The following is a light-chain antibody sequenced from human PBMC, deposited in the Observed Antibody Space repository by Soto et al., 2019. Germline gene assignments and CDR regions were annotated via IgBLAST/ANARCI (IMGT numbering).Light chain of an antibody. V-gene: IGLV1-44*01. CDR3: AAWDDSLNAYV. CDR2: SNN. CDR1: SSNIGSNT. Sequence: VLTQPPSASETPGQRVTLSCSGCSSNIGSNTVNWYQQLPGTASKLVVYSNNQRPPGVPDRLSGSKSGSSASLAFSGLQSEDEADYYCAAWDDSLNAYVFGTGSKVTVL. J-gene: IGLJ1*01.